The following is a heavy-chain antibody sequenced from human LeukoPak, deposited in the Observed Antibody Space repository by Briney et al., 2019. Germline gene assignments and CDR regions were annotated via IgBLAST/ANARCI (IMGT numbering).Heavy chain of an antibody. Sequence: GGSLRLSCTAAGFNFGEYGMSWVRQAPGKGLEWVGFIRSKAYGGTTEYAASVKGRFTISRDDSKSIAYLQMNSLKAEDTAVYYCARWPQPLSYGMDVWGQGTTVTVSS. CDR2: IRSKAYGGTT. CDR1: GFNFGEYG. CDR3: ARWPQPLSYGMDV. V-gene: IGHV3-49*04. J-gene: IGHJ6*02. D-gene: IGHD3-16*02.